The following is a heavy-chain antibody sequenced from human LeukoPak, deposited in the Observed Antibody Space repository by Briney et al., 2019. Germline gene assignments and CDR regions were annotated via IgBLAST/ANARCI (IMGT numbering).Heavy chain of an antibody. CDR3: ARDDLSANPDY. V-gene: IGHV3-11*04. D-gene: IGHD4/OR15-4a*01. Sequence: GGSLRPSCAASGFTFSDYYMSWIRQAPGKGLEWVSYISSSDSTIYYADSVKGRFTISRDNAKNSLYLQMNSLRAEDTAVYYCARDDLSANPDYWGQGTLVTVSS. CDR1: GFTFSDYY. J-gene: IGHJ4*02. CDR2: ISSSDSTI.